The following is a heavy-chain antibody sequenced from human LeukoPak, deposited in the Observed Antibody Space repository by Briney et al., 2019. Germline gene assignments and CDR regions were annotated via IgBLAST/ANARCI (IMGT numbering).Heavy chain of an antibody. CDR2: IYYSGST. CDR3: ARHPSSLWFGELLSFDY. J-gene: IGHJ4*02. D-gene: IGHD3-10*01. Sequence: PSETLSLTCTVSGGSISSYYWSWIRQPPGKELEWIGYIYYSGSTNYNPSLKSRVTISVDTSKNQFSLKLSSVTAADTAVYYCARHPSSLWFGELLSFDYWGQGTLVTVSS. CDR1: GGSISSYY. V-gene: IGHV4-59*08.